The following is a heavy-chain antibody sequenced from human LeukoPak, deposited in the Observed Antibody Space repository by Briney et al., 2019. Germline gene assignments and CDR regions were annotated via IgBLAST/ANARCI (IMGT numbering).Heavy chain of an antibody. CDR1: GYTXISYG. Sequence: ASVKVSCKASGYTXISYGISWVRQAPGQGLEWMGWISGCNGNTNYAQNLQGRVTMTTDTSTSTAYMELRSLRSDDTAVYYCARGLGVVTAQSEQPKPRYYDLWGRGTQVTVSS. J-gene: IGHJ2*01. CDR2: ISGCNGNT. CDR3: ARGLGVVTAQSEQPKPRYYDL. V-gene: IGHV1-18*01. D-gene: IGHD2-21*02.